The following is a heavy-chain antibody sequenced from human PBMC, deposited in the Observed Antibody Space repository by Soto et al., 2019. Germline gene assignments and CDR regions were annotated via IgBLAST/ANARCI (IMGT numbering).Heavy chain of an antibody. Sequence: GASVKVSCKASGGTFSSYAISWVRQAPGQGLEWMGGIIPIFGTANYAQKFQGRVTITADKSTSTAYMELSSLRSEDTAVYYCASLTQYCTNGVCFDYWGQGTLVTVS. CDR2: IIPIFGTA. V-gene: IGHV1-69*06. CDR3: ASLTQYCTNGVCFDY. J-gene: IGHJ4*02. D-gene: IGHD2-8*01. CDR1: GGTFSSYA.